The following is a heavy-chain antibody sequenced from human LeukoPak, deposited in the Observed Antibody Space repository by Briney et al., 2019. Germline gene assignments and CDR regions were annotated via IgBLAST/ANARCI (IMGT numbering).Heavy chain of an antibody. CDR2: IYSGGST. Sequence: GGSLRLSCAASGFTVSTNYMSWVRQAPGKGLEGVSVIYSGGSTYYADSVQGRFTISRENSKNTLYLQISSLRAEDTAVYYCARGGIAAAGTRENWFDSWGQGTLVTVSS. CDR3: ARGGIAAAGTRENWFDS. CDR1: GFTVSTNY. D-gene: IGHD6-13*01. J-gene: IGHJ5*01. V-gene: IGHV3-66*01.